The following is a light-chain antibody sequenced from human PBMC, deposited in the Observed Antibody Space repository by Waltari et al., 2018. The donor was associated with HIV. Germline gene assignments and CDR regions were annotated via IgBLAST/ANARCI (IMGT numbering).Light chain of an antibody. CDR1: GAGHE. J-gene: IGLJ1*01. V-gene: IGLV1-40*01. Sequence: QSVLTQPHSVSRAPGQRVSIPCTGSGAGHEVQWYQQIAGKAPKLLIFGNHKRPSGVPARFFGSKSGTSASLAITGLQPEDEAHYYCQSFDSSLTGFVFGSGTEVVVL. CDR2: GNH. CDR3: QSFDSSLTGFV.